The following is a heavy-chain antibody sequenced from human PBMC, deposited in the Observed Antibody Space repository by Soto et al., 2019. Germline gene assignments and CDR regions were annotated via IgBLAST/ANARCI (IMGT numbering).Heavy chain of an antibody. J-gene: IGHJ4*02. D-gene: IGHD5-12*01. V-gene: IGHV4-30-4*01. CDR3: ARKPVATIYPLDY. CDR1: GGSIGSGDYY. Sequence: PSETLSLTCTVSGGSIGSGDYYWSGIRQPPGKGLEWIGYIYYSGSTYYNPSLKSRVTISVDTSKNQFSLKLSSVTAADTAVYYCARKPVATIYPLDYWGQRTLVTVSS. CDR2: IYYSGST.